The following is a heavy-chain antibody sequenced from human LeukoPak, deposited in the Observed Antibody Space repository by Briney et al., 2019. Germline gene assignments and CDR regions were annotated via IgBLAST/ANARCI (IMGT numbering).Heavy chain of an antibody. Sequence: PGGSLRLSCEGSGFSFRDYYMSWIRQTPGKGLEWVSYISNSGTDTNYADSVKGRFTISRDNAKNSLYLQMNSLRAEDTAVYYCAKDKADTAMELDYWGQGTLVTVSS. CDR1: GFSFRDYY. V-gene: IGHV3-11*05. CDR2: ISNSGTDT. J-gene: IGHJ4*02. D-gene: IGHD5-18*01. CDR3: AKDKADTAMELDY.